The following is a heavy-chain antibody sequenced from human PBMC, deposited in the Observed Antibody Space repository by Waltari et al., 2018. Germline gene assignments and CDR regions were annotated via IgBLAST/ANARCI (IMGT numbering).Heavy chain of an antibody. CDR2: INTRNGGT. V-gene: IGHV1-2*02. J-gene: IGHJ4*02. CDR1: GYPFTSYY. CDR3: ARTYQSGSYSDY. D-gene: IGHD1-26*01. Sequence: QVQLVQSGAEVKKPGASVKVSCKTSGYPFTSYYMHWVRQAPGKGLEWMGCINTRNGGTNYAQKYQGRVTMTRDTSISTAYMELSRLISNDTAVYYCARTYQSGSYSDYWGQGTPVTVSS.